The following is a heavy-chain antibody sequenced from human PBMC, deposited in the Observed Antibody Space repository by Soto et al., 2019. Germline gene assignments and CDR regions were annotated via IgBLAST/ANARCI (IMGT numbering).Heavy chain of an antibody. CDR2: IWYDGSNK. CDR3: AKHFDSGCPDY. V-gene: IGHV3-33*06. J-gene: IGHJ4*02. D-gene: IGHD6-19*01. CDR1: GFTFSSYG. Sequence: PGGSLRLSCAASGFTFSSYGMHWVRQAPGKGLEWVAVIWYDGSNKYYADSVKGRCTISRDNSKNTLYLQMNNLRAEDTAVYYCAKHFDSGCPDYWGQGTLVTVSS.